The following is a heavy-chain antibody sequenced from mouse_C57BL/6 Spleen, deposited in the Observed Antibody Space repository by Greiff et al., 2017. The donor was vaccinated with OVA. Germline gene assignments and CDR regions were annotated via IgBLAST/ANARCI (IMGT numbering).Heavy chain of an antibody. D-gene: IGHD2-4*01. Sequence: QVHVKQSGAELVRPGTSVKVSCKASGYAFTNYLIEWVKQRPGQGLEWIGVINPGSGGTNYNEKFKGKATLTADKSSSTAYMQLSSLTSEESAVYFCARRGYDYGFDYWGQGTTLTVSS. CDR3: ARRGYDYGFDY. CDR1: GYAFTNYL. J-gene: IGHJ2*01. V-gene: IGHV1-54*01. CDR2: INPGSGGT.